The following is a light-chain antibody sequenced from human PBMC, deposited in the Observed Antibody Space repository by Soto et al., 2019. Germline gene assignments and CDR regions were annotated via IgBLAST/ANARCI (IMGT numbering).Light chain of an antibody. J-gene: IGKJ1*01. CDR3: QHYNSYSEA. CDR1: QTISSW. Sequence: DIQMTQSPSTLSGSVGDRVTLTCRASQTISSWLAWYQQKPGKAPKLLIYKAYTLRSGVPSRFSGSGSGTEFTLTISSLQPDDFATYYCQHYNSYSEAFGQGTKVDIK. V-gene: IGKV1-5*03. CDR2: KAY.